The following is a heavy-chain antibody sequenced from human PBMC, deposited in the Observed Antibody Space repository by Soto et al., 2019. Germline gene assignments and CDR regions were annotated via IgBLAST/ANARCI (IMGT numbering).Heavy chain of an antibody. Sequence: QVQLVESGGGVVQPGRSLRLSCAASGFTFSSYGMHWVRQAPGKGLEWVAVIWYDGSNKYYADSVKGRFTTSRDNSKNPLYLQRTRLRGEDTAVYYGARLGGYPLLYDAFDIWGPGTMVTVSS. CDR3: ARLGGYPLLYDAFDI. V-gene: IGHV3-33*01. D-gene: IGHD2-2*02. CDR2: IWYDGSNK. CDR1: GFTFSSYG. J-gene: IGHJ3*02.